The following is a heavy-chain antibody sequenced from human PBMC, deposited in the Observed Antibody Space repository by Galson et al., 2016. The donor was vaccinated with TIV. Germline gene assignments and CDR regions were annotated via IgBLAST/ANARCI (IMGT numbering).Heavy chain of an antibody. CDR1: GGTLNNYA. CDR3: ARDFPCGGACYFFDD. CDR2: VLPISDST. J-gene: IGHJ4*02. V-gene: IGHV1-69*05. Sequence: SVKVSCKASGGTLNNYAINWVRQAPGHGLEWMGGVLPISDSTNFAQNFQGRVTITTDKFTGTVYMELSSLRSGDTAVYFCARDFPCGGACYFFDDWGQGTLVTVSS. D-gene: IGHD2-21*02.